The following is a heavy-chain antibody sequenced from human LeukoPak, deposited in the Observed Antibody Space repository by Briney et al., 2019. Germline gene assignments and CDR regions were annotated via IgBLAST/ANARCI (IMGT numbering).Heavy chain of an antibody. CDR2: ISYDGSNK. J-gene: IGHJ3*02. CDR3: ARSKLRGSGSYSAPRTADAFDI. D-gene: IGHD3-10*01. V-gene: IGHV3-30*04. CDR1: GFTFSSYA. Sequence: PGGSLRLSCAASGFTFSSYAMHWVRQAPGKGLEWVAVISYDGSNKYYAASVKGRFTISRDNSKNTLYLQMNSLRAEDTAVYYCARSKLRGSGSYSAPRTADAFDIWGQGTMVTVSS.